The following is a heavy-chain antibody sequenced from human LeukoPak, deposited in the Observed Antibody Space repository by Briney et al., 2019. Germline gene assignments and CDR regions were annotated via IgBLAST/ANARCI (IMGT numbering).Heavy chain of an antibody. J-gene: IGHJ4*02. CDR2: VSGSGRNT. CDR3: VKSRRVGANQRGLFDY. Sequence: PGKSLSLSCAASGFTFSSYAMSWVRQVPGKGLEWVSSVSGSGRNTFYPDSVEGRFTISRDNSKNTVYLQMNSLRADDTAVYYCVKSRRVGANQRGLFDYWGQGTLVTVSP. D-gene: IGHD1-26*01. CDR1: GFTFSSYA. V-gene: IGHV3-23*01.